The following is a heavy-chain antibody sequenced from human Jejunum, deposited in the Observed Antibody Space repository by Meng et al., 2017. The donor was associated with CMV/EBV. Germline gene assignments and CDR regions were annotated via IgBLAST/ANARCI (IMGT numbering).Heavy chain of an antibody. V-gene: IGHV4-59*13. J-gene: IGHJ4*02. CDR1: GGSNSSYY. D-gene: IGHD1-26*01. CDR3: ARRWEGNTWFDY. Sequence: CSGSGGSNSSYYWSWIRQPPGKALEWIGYVSYIRSTSYNPSLNSRFTISVDTPKNQFSLKVTSVTAADTAVYFCARRWEGNTWFDYWGQGMLVTVSS. CDR2: VSYIRST.